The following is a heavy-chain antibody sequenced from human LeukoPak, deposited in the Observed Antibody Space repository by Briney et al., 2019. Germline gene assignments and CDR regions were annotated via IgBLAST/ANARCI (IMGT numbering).Heavy chain of an antibody. J-gene: IGHJ5*02. CDR3: ARDRGYSYGFSWGNWFDP. CDR1: GGSISSGSYY. V-gene: IGHV4-61*02. CDR2: IYTSGST. Sequence: SETLSLTCTVSGGSISSGSYYGSWIRQPAGKGLEWIGRIYTSGSTNYNPSLKSRVTISVDTSKNQFSLKLSSVTAADTAVYYCARDRGYSYGFSWGNWFDPWGQGTLVTVSS. D-gene: IGHD5-18*01.